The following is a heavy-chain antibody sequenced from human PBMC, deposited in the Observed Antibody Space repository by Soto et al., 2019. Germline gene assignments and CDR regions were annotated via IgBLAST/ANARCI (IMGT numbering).Heavy chain of an antibody. J-gene: IGHJ5*02. Sequence: SETLSLTCTVSGGSISSYYWSWIRQPPGKGLEWIGYIYYSGSTNYNPSLKSRVTISVDTSKNQFSLKLSSVTAADTAVYYCARGIGLPYLNWFDPWGQGTLVTVLL. D-gene: IGHD4-17*01. V-gene: IGHV4-59*01. CDR2: IYYSGST. CDR3: ARGIGLPYLNWFDP. CDR1: GGSISSYY.